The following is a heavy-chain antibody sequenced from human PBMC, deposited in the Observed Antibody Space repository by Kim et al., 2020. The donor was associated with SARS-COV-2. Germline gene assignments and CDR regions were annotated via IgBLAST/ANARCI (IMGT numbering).Heavy chain of an antibody. V-gene: IGHV3-23*01. D-gene: IGHD6-13*01. CDR2: ISSGGST. CDR3: TGRYSSSPTYY. Sequence: GGSLRLSCAASGFTFSSYSMGWVRQAPGKGLEWVSAISSGGSTYYADSVKGRLIISRDNSKNSLYLLMNSLRAEDTAVYYCTGRYSSSPTYYWGQGTLVTVSS. CDR1: GFTFSSYS. J-gene: IGHJ4*02.